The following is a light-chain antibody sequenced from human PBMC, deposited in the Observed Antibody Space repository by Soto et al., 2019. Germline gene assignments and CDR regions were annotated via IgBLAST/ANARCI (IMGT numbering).Light chain of an antibody. J-gene: IGLJ2*01. CDR3: CSYAASITVL. V-gene: IGLV2-23*02. Sequence: QSALTQPASVSGSPGQSITISCTGTSSDIGSFNLVSWYQQHPGKAPKLLISEVTKRPSGVSNRFSGYKSANTASLTISGLLAEDEADYYCCSYAASITVLFGGGTKLTVL. CDR1: SSDIGSFNL. CDR2: EVT.